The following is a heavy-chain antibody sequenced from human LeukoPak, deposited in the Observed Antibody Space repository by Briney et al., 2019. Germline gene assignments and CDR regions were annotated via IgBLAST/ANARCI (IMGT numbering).Heavy chain of an antibody. CDR2: ISSSSNTI. V-gene: IGHV3-48*01. D-gene: IGHD5-12*01. Sequence: GGSLRLSCAASGFSFSSYSMNWVRQAPGKGLEWVSYISSSSNTIYYADSVKGRFTISRDNAKKSLYLQMNSLRAEDTAMYYCARDSGYNAFDYWGQGTLVTVSS. CDR1: GFSFSSYS. CDR3: ARDSGYNAFDY. J-gene: IGHJ4*02.